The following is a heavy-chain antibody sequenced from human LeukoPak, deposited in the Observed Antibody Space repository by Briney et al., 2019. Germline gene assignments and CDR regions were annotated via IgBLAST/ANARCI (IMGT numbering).Heavy chain of an antibody. D-gene: IGHD5-18*01. V-gene: IGHV4-59*01. CDR3: ARGGIQLWRSWFDP. J-gene: IGHJ5*02. CDR2: IYYSGST. CDR1: GGSISSYY. Sequence: SETLSLTCTVSGGSISSYYWSWIRQPPGKGLEWIGYIYYSGSTNYNPSLKSRVTISVDTSKNQFSLKLSSVTAADTAVYYCARGGIQLWRSWFDPWGQGTLVTVSS.